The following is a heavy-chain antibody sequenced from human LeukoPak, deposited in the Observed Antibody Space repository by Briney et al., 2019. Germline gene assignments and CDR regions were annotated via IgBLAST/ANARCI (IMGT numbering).Heavy chain of an antibody. J-gene: IGHJ4*02. CDR3: ARDLAGFGGYSYGMVDY. D-gene: IGHD5-18*01. CDR2: TSYRSKWYN. CDR1: GDSVSSNSAT. Sequence: SQTFSLTCAISGDSVSSNSATWNWIRQSPSRGLEWLGRTSYRSKWYNDYALSVKSRITINPDTSKNQFSLHLNSVTPEDTAVYYCARDLAGFGGYSYGMVDYWGQGTLVTVSS. V-gene: IGHV6-1*01.